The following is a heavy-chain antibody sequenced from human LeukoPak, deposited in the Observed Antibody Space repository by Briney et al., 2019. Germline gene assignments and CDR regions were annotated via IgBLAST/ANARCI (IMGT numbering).Heavy chain of an antibody. CDR3: ARCPDRYSSSWTYYMDV. CDR1: GFTFSSYE. V-gene: IGHV3-48*03. CDR2: ISSSGSTI. J-gene: IGHJ6*03. D-gene: IGHD6-13*01. Sequence: GGSLRLSCAASGFTFSSYEMNWVRQAPGKGLEWVSYISSSGSTIYYADSVKGRFTISRDNAKNSLYLQMNSLRAEDTAVYYCARCPDRYSSSWTYYMDVWGKGTTVTISS.